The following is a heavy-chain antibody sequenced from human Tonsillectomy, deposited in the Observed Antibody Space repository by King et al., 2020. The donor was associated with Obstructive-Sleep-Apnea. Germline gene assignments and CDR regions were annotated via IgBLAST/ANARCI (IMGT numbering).Heavy chain of an antibody. CDR3: ATEHPIKIWLPLDS. Sequence: QLQESGPGLVKPAETLSLTCTVSGGSISSYSYYWAWIRQPPGRGLEWIGTIYYSGSTYYNPSLKSRVTISLDTSKNQFSLKLSSVTAADTAVYYCATEHPIKIWLPLDSWGQGTLVTVSS. V-gene: IGHV4-39*07. J-gene: IGHJ4*02. CDR2: IYYSGST. D-gene: IGHD3-9*01. CDR1: GGSISSYSYY.